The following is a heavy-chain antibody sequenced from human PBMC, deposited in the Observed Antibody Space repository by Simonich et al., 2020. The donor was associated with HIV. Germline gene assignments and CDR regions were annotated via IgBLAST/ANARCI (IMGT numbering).Heavy chain of an antibody. J-gene: IGHJ4*02. CDR2: ISWNRGSI. Sequence: EVQLVESGGGLVQPGRSLRLSCAASGFTFVDYAMHWVRQGPGKGRVGVSGISWNRGSIGYADSVKGRFTISRDNAKNSLYLQMNSLRAEDMALYYCAKDRYSSSSGSFDYWGQGTLVTVSS. CDR3: AKDRYSSSSGSFDY. V-gene: IGHV3-9*03. CDR1: GFTFVDYA. D-gene: IGHD6-6*01.